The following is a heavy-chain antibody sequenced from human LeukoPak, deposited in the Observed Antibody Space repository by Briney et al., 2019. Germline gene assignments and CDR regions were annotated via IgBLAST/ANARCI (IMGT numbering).Heavy chain of an antibody. D-gene: IGHD3-22*01. V-gene: IGHV3-48*04. CDR3: AKNLYDGTGYYLEGYHFDY. J-gene: IGHJ4*02. Sequence: GGSLRLSCAASGFTFSSYSMNWVRQAPGKGLEWVSYISSSSSNIYYADSVKGRFTISRDDAKKSLYLQMNSLRAEDTAVYYCAKNLYDGTGYYLEGYHFDYWGQGALVTVSS. CDR2: ISSSSSNI. CDR1: GFTFSSYS.